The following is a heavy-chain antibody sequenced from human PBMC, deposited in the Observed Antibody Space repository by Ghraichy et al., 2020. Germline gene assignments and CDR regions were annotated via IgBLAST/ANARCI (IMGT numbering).Heavy chain of an antibody. Sequence: GGSLRLSCAASGFTFSSYGMHWVRQAPGKGLEWVAVISYDGSNKYYADSVKGRFTISRDNSKNTLYLQMNSLRAEDTAVYYCAKPNDRYYYYYDMDVWGKGTTVTVSS. V-gene: IGHV3-30*18. CDR1: GFTFSSYG. CDR2: ISYDGSNK. D-gene: IGHD1-1*01. J-gene: IGHJ6*03. CDR3: AKPNDRYYYYYDMDV.